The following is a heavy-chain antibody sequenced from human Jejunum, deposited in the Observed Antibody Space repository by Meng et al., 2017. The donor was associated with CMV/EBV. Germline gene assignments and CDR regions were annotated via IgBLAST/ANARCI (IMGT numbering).Heavy chain of an antibody. Sequence: GRSSYYWGWIRQSPGRGLEWIGTIYYSGNTYYNPSLKSRLTMSVETSKNQFSLTLSSVTAADTAVYYCARDSYSHGSGSYNWFDLWGQGTLVTVSS. D-gene: IGHD3-10*01. CDR1: GRSSYY. J-gene: IGHJ5*02. CDR2: IYYSGNT. V-gene: IGHV4-39*07. CDR3: ARDSYSHGSGSYNWFDL.